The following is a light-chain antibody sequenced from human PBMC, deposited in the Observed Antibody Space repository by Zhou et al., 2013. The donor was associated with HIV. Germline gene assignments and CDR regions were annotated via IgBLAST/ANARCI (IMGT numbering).Light chain of an antibody. CDR3: QQLNSYPYT. J-gene: IGKJ2*01. Sequence: DIQMTQSPSTLSASVGDSVTITCRASESINTYLAWYQQRPGKAPKLLIYAASTLQSGVPSRFSGSGSGTEFTLTISSLQPEDFATYYCQQLNSYPYTFGQGTKLEIK. V-gene: IGKV1-9*01. CDR2: AAS. CDR1: ESINTY.